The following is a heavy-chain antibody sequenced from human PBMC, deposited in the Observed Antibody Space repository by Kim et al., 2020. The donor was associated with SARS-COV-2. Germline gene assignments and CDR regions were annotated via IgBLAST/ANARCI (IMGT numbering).Heavy chain of an antibody. D-gene: IGHD1-26*01. V-gene: IGHV3-11*01. J-gene: IGHJ4*02. CDR3: ARDPGEMWAVRTGGDY. CDR1: GFTFSDHY. CDR2: ISSGGSTI. Sequence: GGSLRLSCAASGFTFSDHYMTWIRQAPGKGLEWISYISSGGSTIHYADSVKGRFTISRDNAKNSLFLQMGSLRVEDTAVYFCARDPGEMWAVRTGGDYWGQGTLVTVSS.